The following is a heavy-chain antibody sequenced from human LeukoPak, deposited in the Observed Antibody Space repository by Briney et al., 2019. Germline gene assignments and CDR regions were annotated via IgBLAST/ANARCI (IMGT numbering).Heavy chain of an antibody. V-gene: IGHV1-2*02. J-gene: IGHJ3*02. CDR1: GYIFTGYY. CDR2: INPNSGDT. D-gene: IGHD2-21*02. Sequence: SSVKVSCKASGYIFTGYYMHWVRQAPGQGLEWMGWINPNSGDTNYAQKFQGRVTMTRDTSISTAYMELSSLRSEDTAVYYCARAYCGGDCYPPNAFDIWGQGTMVTVSS. CDR3: ARAYCGGDCYPPNAFDI.